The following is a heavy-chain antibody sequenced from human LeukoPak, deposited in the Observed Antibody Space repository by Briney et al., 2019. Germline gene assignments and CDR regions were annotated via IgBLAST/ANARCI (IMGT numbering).Heavy chain of an antibody. CDR2: IYTSGST. CDR3: AREDDSGGYPLDY. J-gene: IGHJ4*02. V-gene: IGHV4-61*02. Sequence: PSETLSLTCTVSGGSISSGSYYWSWVRQPAGKGLEWIGRIYTSGSTNYNPSLKSRVTISLDRSKNQVSLKLSSVAAADTAVYYCAREDDSGGYPLDYWGQGTLVTVSS. CDR1: GGSISSGSYY. D-gene: IGHD3-22*01.